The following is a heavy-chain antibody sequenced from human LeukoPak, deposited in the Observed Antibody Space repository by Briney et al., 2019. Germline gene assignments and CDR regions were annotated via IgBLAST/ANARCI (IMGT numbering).Heavy chain of an antibody. D-gene: IGHD3-16*01. J-gene: IGHJ2*01. V-gene: IGHV4-59*12. Sequence: SETLSLTCTVSGGSISSYYWSWIRQPPGKGLEWIGYIYYSGSTNYNPSLKSRVTIALDTSKNQFSLKLSSVTAADMAVYYCARLFSRVGGYWHFDLWGRGTLVTVSS. CDR3: ARLFSRVGGYWHFDL. CDR2: IYYSGST. CDR1: GGSISSYY.